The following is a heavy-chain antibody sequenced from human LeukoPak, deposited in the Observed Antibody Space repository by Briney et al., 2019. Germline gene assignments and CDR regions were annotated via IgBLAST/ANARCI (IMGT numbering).Heavy chain of an antibody. D-gene: IGHD1-26*01. Sequence: SETLSLTCAVYGGSFSGYYWSWIRQSPGKGLEWIGEINHSGSTNYNPSHKSRVTISVDTSKNQFSLKLNSVTAADTAVYYCARRVRFSYGVDYWGQGTLVTVSS. CDR1: GGSFSGYY. J-gene: IGHJ4*02. CDR3: ARRVRFSYGVDY. CDR2: INHSGST. V-gene: IGHV4-34*01.